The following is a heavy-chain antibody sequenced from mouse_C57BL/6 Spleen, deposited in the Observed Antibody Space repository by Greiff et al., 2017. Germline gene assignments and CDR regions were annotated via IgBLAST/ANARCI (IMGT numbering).Heavy chain of an antibody. CDR3: ARDRYGFDY. CDR2: ISDGGSYT. CDR1: GFTFSSYA. J-gene: IGHJ2*01. D-gene: IGHD1-1*02. Sequence: EVKLVESGGGLVKPGGSLKLSCAASGFTFSSYAMSWVRQTPEKRLEWVATISDGGSYTNYPDNVKGRFTISRDNATNNLYMQMSHLKSEDTAMYYCARDRYGFDYWGQGTTLTVSS. V-gene: IGHV5-4*01.